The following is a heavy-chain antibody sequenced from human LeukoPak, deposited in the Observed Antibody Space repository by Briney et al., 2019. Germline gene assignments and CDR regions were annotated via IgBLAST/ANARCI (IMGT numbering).Heavy chain of an antibody. V-gene: IGHV1-24*01. CDR2: FDPENGET. D-gene: IGHD3-22*01. J-gene: IGHJ3*02. Sequence: ASVTVSCKVSGYSLTELSMHWVRQAPGKGLEWIGGFDPENGETVYAQKFQGRVTMTEDRSTYTAYMELSSLRSEDTAVYYCATAKWLFVDTFDIWGQGTMVTVSS. CDR1: GYSLTELS. CDR3: ATAKWLFVDTFDI.